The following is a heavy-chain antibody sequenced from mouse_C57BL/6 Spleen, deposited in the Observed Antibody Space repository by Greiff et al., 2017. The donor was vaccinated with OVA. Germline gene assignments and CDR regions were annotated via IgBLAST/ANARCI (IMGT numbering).Heavy chain of an antibody. CDR3: AREGIYYDYDVRFAY. J-gene: IGHJ3*01. CDR1: GYAFSSSW. Sequence: VQLQQSGPELVKPGASVKISCKASGYAFSSSWMNWVKQRPGKGLEWIGRIYPGDGDTNYNGKFKGKATLTADKSSSTAYMQLSSLTSEDSAVYFCAREGIYYDYDVRFAYWGQGTLVTVSA. CDR2: IYPGDGDT. D-gene: IGHD2-4*01. V-gene: IGHV1-82*01.